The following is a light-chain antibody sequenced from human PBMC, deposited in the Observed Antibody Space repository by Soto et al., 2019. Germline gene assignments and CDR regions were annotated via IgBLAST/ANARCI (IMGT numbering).Light chain of an antibody. CDR3: AVWDDSLSGPV. Sequence: QSVLTQPPSASGTPGQRVAISCSGSSSNIGSHYVYWYQQLPGTAPKLLIYNNNQRPSGVPDRFSGSKSGTSASLVIIGLRSDDESDYYCAVWDDSLSGPVFGGGTQLTVL. CDR1: SSNIGSHY. V-gene: IGLV1-47*02. CDR2: NNN. J-gene: IGLJ3*02.